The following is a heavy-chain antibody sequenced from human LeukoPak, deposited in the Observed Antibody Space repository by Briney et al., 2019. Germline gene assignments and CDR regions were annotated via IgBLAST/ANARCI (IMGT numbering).Heavy chain of an antibody. V-gene: IGHV3-49*04. CDR1: GFSFSTYS. CDR3: TRGLDY. Sequence: QPGGSLRLSCSASGFSFSTYSMHWVRQAPGKGLEWVGFIRSKVYGGTTEYAASVKGRFTMLRDDSKSIAYLQMNSLKTEDTAVYFCTRGLDYWGQGTLVTVSS. J-gene: IGHJ4*02. CDR2: IRSKVYGGTT.